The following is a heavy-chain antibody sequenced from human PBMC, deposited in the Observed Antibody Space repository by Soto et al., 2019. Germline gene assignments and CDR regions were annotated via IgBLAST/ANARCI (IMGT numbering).Heavy chain of an antibody. Sequence: SETLALACTFYVGSVSIESFYLSWIRQSRGKGMEWIGFIYYGGSRNYSGSTNYNPSLKSRVTISFDTSRTHFSLKLTSVIVADTAVYYCARALNDVRYGMDVWGQGTTVTVSS. CDR3: ARALNDVRYGMDV. CDR2: IYYGGSRNYSGST. CDR1: VGSVSIESFY. D-gene: IGHD3-10*02. J-gene: IGHJ6*01. V-gene: IGHV4-61*03.